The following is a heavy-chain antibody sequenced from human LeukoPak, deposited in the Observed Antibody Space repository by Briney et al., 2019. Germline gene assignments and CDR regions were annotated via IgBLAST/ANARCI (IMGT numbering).Heavy chain of an antibody. D-gene: IGHD3-3*01. V-gene: IGHV3-33*01. Sequence: GGSLRLSCAASGFTFSSYGMHWVRQAPGKGLEWVAVIWYDGSNKYYADSVKGRFTISRDNSKNTLYLQMNSLRAEDTAVYYCARDRNDYDFWSGYYGRYYYYGMDVWGQGTTVTVSS. CDR1: GFTFSSYG. CDR2: IWYDGSNK. J-gene: IGHJ6*02. CDR3: ARDRNDYDFWSGYYGRYYYYGMDV.